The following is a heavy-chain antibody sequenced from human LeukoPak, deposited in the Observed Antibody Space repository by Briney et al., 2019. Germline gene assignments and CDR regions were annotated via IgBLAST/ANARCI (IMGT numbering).Heavy chain of an antibody. CDR3: ARVYYGSGSLHYYYYYMDV. D-gene: IGHD3-10*01. CDR1: GFTVSSNY. CDR2: TYSGGRT. V-gene: IGHV3-53*01. Sequence: GGSLRLSCAASGFTVSSNYMTWVRQAPGKGLEWVSVTYSGGRTYYADSVKGRFTISRDNSKNTLYLQMNSLRAEDTAVYYCARVYYGSGSLHYYYYYMDVWGKGTTVTISS. J-gene: IGHJ6*03.